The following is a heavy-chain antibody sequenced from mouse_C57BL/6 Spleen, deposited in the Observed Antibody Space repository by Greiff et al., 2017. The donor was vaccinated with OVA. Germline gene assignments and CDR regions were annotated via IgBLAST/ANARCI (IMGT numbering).Heavy chain of an antibody. CDR1: GFTFSDYY. J-gene: IGHJ2*01. Sequence: EVQLVESAGGLVQPGSSMKLSCTASGFTFSDYYMAWVRQVPEKGLEWVANINYDGSSTYYLDSLKSRFIISRDNAKNILYLQMSSLKSEDTATYYCARGSYGDYWGQGTTLTVSS. D-gene: IGHD1-1*01. V-gene: IGHV5-16*01. CDR2: INYDGSST. CDR3: ARGSYGDY.